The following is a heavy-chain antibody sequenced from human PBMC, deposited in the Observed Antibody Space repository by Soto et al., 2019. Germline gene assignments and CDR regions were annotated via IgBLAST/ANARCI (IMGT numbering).Heavy chain of an antibody. Sequence: GESLKISCKGSGYSFTSYWIGWVRQMPGKGLEWMGIIYPGDSDTRYSPSFQGQVTISADKPISTAYLQWSSLKASDTAMYYCARAPAYYYDSSGYYRPGAFDIWGQGTMVTVSS. CDR3: ARAPAYYYDSSGYYRPGAFDI. J-gene: IGHJ3*02. V-gene: IGHV5-51*04. CDR1: GYSFTSYW. CDR2: IYPGDSDT. D-gene: IGHD3-22*01.